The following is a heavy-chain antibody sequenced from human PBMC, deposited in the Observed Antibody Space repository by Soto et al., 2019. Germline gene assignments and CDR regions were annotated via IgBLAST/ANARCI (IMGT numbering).Heavy chain of an antibody. J-gene: IGHJ4*02. Sequence: HPGGSLRLSCAASGFTFSSYAMSWVRQAPGKGLEWVSAISGSGGSTYYADSVKGRFTISRDNSKNTLYLQMNSLRAEDTAVYYCAKSREYSSSQFDYWGQGTLVTVSS. CDR1: GFTFSSYA. D-gene: IGHD6-6*01. V-gene: IGHV3-23*01. CDR3: AKSREYSSSQFDY. CDR2: ISGSGGST.